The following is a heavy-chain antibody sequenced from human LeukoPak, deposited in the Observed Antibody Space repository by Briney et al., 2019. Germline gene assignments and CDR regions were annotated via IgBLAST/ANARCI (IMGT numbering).Heavy chain of an antibody. D-gene: IGHD3-22*01. CDR2: ISSSGVNT. CDR1: GFTFSSYA. CDR3: AKDDYYDNTGHLDY. V-gene: IGHV3-23*01. Sequence: GGSLRLSCAASGFTFSSYAMSWVRQAPGKGLEWVSAISSSGVNTYHADSVKGRFTISRDNSKNTLYLQINSLRAEDTAVYYCAKDDYYDNTGHLDYWGQGTLVTVSS. J-gene: IGHJ4*02.